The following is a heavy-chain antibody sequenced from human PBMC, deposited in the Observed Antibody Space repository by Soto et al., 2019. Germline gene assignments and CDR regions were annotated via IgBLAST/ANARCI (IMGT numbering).Heavy chain of an antibody. V-gene: IGHV5-10-1*01. D-gene: IGHD1-26*01. CDR3: ATHPHSGSYLYYYYYYGMDV. Sequence: GESLKISCKGSGYSFTGYWIRLVRQVPGKGLEWMGRIDPSDSYTNYSPSFQGHVTISADKSISTAYLQWSSLKASDTAMYYYATHPHSGSYLYYYYYYGMDVWGQGTTVTVSS. CDR2: IDPSDSYT. CDR1: GYSFTGYW. J-gene: IGHJ6*02.